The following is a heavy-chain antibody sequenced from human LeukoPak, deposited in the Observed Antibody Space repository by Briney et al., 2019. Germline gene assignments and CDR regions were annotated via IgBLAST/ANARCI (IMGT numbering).Heavy chain of an antibody. CDR2: IYPGDSDT. D-gene: IGHD3-22*01. CDR3: ARHSFHYYDSSGYYSGWFDP. V-gene: IGHV5-51*01. CDR1: GYSFTSYW. Sequence: GESLKISCKGSGYSFTSYWIGWVRQMPGKGLEWMGIIYPGDSDTRYSPSFQGQVTISTDKSISTAYLQWSSLKASDTAMYYCARHSFHYYDSSGYYSGWFDPWGQGTLVTVSS. J-gene: IGHJ5*02.